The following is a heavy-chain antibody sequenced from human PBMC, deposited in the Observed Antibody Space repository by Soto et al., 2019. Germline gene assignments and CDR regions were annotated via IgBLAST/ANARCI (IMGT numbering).Heavy chain of an antibody. CDR1: GGSFTSGAFY. D-gene: IGHD3-22*01. CDR3: ARPLYMFPSSYSYHYMDV. Sequence: QLQLRESGPGLVKPSETLSLTCTVSGGSFTSGAFYWGWIRQPPGKGLEWIGSASYSGRSYYSPSLKSRARICVDTARNQFSLRLSSVTAADTAVYYCARPLYMFPSSYSYHYMDVWGRGTTVTVSS. CDR2: ASYSGRS. J-gene: IGHJ6*03. V-gene: IGHV4-39*01.